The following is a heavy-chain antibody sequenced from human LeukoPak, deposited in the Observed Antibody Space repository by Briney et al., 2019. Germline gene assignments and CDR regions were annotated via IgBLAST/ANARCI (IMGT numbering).Heavy chain of an antibody. CDR3: ATSPGLGYSSSLTGVDY. Sequence: GGSLRLSCAASGFTFSSYDMHWVRQATGKGLEWVSAIGTAGDTYYAGSVKGRFTISRENAKNSLYLQMNRLRAGDTAVYYCATSPGLGYSSSLTGVDYWGQGTLVTVSS. J-gene: IGHJ4*02. V-gene: IGHV3-13*01. D-gene: IGHD6-6*01. CDR2: IGTAGDT. CDR1: GFTFSSYD.